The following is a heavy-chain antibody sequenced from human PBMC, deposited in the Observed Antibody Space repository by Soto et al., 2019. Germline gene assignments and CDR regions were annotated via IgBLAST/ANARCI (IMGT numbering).Heavy chain of an antibody. D-gene: IGHD3-3*01. J-gene: IGHJ4*02. CDR1: GGSISSSSYY. CDR3: ARIRFLEWLWGYFDY. Sequence: SETLSLTCTVSGGSISSSSYYWGWIRQPPGKGLEWIGSIYYSGSTYYNPSLKSRVTISVDTSKNQFSLKLSSVTAADTAVYYCARIRFLEWLWGYFDYWGQGTLVTVSS. V-gene: IGHV4-39*01. CDR2: IYYSGST.